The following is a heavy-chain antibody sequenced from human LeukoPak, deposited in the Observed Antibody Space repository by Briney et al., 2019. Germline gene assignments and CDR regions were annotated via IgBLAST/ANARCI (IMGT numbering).Heavy chain of an antibody. CDR3: ARVLAAAFHAFDI. J-gene: IGHJ3*02. D-gene: IGHD6-13*01. CDR1: GFTFSNYG. Sequence: QPGGSLRLSCTGSGFTFSNYGIHWVRQPPGKGLEWVSAISGSGGSTYYADSVKGRFTISRDNSKNTLYLQMNSLRAEDTAVYYCARVLAAAFHAFDIWGQGTMVTVSS. CDR2: ISGSGGST. V-gene: IGHV3-23*01.